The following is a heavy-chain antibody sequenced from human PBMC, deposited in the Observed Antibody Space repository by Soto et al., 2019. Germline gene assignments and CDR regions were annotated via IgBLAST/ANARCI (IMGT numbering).Heavy chain of an antibody. D-gene: IGHD7-27*01. Sequence: SETLSLTCSVSGDSISTVDYFWAWIRQPPGQALEYIGYIYKSATTYYNPSFESRVAISLDTSKSQFSLNVTSVTAADTAVYFCARGRHCLTGRCFPNWFDSWGQGTLVTVSS. CDR2: IYKSATT. J-gene: IGHJ5*01. CDR3: ARGRHCLTGRCFPNWFDS. CDR1: GDSISTVDYF. V-gene: IGHV4-30-4*01.